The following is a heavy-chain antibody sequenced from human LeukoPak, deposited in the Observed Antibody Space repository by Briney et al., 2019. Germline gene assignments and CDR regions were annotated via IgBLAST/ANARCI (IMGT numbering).Heavy chain of an antibody. V-gene: IGHV3-21*01. CDR1: GFTFSSYS. D-gene: IGHD3-9*01. J-gene: IGHJ3*02. Sequence: GGSLRLSCAASGFTFSSYSMNWVRQAPGKGLEWVSSISSSSSYIYCADSVKGRFTISRDNAKNSLYLQMNSLRAEDTAVYYCARSNYDILTADPLSAFDIWGQGTMVTVSS. CDR3: ARSNYDILTADPLSAFDI. CDR2: ISSSSSYI.